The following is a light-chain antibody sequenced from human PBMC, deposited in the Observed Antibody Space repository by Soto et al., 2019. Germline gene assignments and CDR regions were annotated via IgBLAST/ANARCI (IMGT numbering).Light chain of an antibody. CDR1: QSVSSY. CDR3: QQYGDSPQT. Sequence: EVVLTQSPATLSLSPGEGATLSCSASQSVSSYLAWYQQRPGQAPRLLIYDASTRATGIPGRFSGSGSGTEFTLTISRVEAEDVAVYYCQQYGDSPQTFGQGTKVDIK. CDR2: DAS. V-gene: IGKV3-20*01. J-gene: IGKJ1*01.